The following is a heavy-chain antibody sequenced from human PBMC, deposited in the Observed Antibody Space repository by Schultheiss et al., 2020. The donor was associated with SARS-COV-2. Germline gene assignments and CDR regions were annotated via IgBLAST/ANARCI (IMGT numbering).Heavy chain of an antibody. Sequence: SETLSLTCAVSGGSISSSNWWSWVRQPPGKGLEWIGEIYHSGSTNYNPSLKSRVTISVDTSKKQFSLTLTSVTAADTAVYYCARGWSSSWYYYFDSWGQGTLVTVSS. CDR2: IYHSGST. CDR3: ARGWSSSWYYYFDS. V-gene: IGHV4-4*02. D-gene: IGHD6-13*01. J-gene: IGHJ4*02. CDR1: GGSISSSNW.